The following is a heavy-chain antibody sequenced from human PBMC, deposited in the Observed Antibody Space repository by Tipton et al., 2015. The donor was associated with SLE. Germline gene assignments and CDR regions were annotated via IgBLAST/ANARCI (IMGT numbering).Heavy chain of an antibody. Sequence: GSLRLSCAASGFSITSYWVHWARQAPGKGPVWVSRISGAGKNIDYVDSVRGRFTISRDNAKNTIYLQMNSLSVEDTAVYYCAGDTHWGSHWFDPRGQGTLVTVSS. D-gene: IGHD7-27*01. CDR3: AGDTHWGSHWFDP. J-gene: IGHJ5*02. CDR2: ISGAGKNI. V-gene: IGHV3-74*01. CDR1: GFSITSYW.